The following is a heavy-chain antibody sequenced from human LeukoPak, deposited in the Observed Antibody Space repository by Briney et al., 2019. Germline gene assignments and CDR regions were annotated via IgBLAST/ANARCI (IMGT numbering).Heavy chain of an antibody. CDR3: AKDYSYYDTSGGMDV. CDR1: GFTFSSYW. J-gene: IGHJ6*02. V-gene: IGHV3-74*01. CDR2: ISDGGSTT. Sequence: GGSLRLSCAASGFTFSSYWMHWVRQAPGKGLVWVSRISDGGSTTTYADSVKGRFTISRDNAKNTLYLQMNGLRAEDTAVYYCAKDYSYYDTSGGMDVWGQGTTVTVSS. D-gene: IGHD3-22*01.